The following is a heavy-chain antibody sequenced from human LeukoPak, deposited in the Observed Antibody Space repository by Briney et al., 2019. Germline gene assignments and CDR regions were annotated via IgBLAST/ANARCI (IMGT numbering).Heavy chain of an antibody. CDR2: IYYSGRT. J-gene: IGHJ4*02. CDR3: ARHPHPKGTFDF. V-gene: IGHV4-59*08. D-gene: IGHD3-10*01. Sequence: PSETLSLICTVSGGSISSYYWSWLRQPPGKALERIGYIYYSGRTNYNPSLKSRVTMSVHTSNEQISLKLSSVTAADTAVYYCARHPHPKGTFDFWGQGTLVTVSS. CDR1: GGSISSYY.